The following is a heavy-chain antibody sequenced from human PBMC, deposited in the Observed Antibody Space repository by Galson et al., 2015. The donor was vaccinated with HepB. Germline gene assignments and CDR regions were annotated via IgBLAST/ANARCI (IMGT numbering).Heavy chain of an antibody. J-gene: IGHJ4*02. CDR1: GGSISSSNW. CDR3: ASVYYDFWSGYHYYFDY. Sequence: SETLSLTCAVSGGSISSSNWWSWVRQPPGKGLEWIGEIYHSGSTNYNPSLKSRVTISVDKSKNQFSLKLSSVTAADTAVYYCASVYYDFWSGYHYYFDYWGQGTLVTVSS. D-gene: IGHD3-3*01. V-gene: IGHV4-4*02. CDR2: IYHSGST.